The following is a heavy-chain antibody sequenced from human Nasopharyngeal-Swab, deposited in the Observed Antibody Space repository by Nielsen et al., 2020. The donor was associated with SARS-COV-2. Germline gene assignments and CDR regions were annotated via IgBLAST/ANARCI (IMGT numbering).Heavy chain of an antibody. V-gene: IGHV3-23*01. Sequence: GESLKISCAASGFTFSSYAMSWVRQAPGKGLEWVSAISGSGGSTYYADSVKGRFTISRDNSKNTLYLQMNSLRAEDTAMYYCAKDRDSGDDSGEYYHYYGMDVWGQGTSVTVS. CDR2: ISGSGGST. J-gene: IGHJ6*02. D-gene: IGHD5-12*01. CDR1: GFTFSSYA. CDR3: AKDRDSGDDSGEYYHYYGMDV.